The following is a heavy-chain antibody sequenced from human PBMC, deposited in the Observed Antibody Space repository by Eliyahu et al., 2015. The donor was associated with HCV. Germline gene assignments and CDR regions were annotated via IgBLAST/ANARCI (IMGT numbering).Heavy chain of an antibody. V-gene: IGHV3-48*01. CDR3: ARALGGGSYYYYYFDL. CDR1: GFTXXRXS. J-gene: IGHJ2*01. CDR2: IXSSSDTI. D-gene: IGHD1-26*01. Sequence: EVQLVESGGDLVQPGGSLXLSCAXXGFTXXRXSMNWVRQAPGKGLEXVSYIXSSSDTIYYADSVKGRFTISRDNAKNSLYLQMNSLRAEDTAVYYCARALGGGSYYYYYFDLWGRGTLVTVSS.